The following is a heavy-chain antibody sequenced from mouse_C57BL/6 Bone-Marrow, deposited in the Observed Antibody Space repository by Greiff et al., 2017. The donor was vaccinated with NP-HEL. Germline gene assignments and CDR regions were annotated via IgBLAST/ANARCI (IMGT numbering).Heavy chain of an antibody. CDR1: GFTFSDYY. Sequence: EVKLMESEGGLVQPGSSMKLSCTASGFTFSDYYMAWVRQVPEKGLEWVANINYDGSSTYYPDSLKSRFIISRDNAKNILYLQMSSLKSEDTATYYCARDPLYYGSSYHWYFDVWGTGTTVTVSS. CDR3: ARDPLYYGSSYHWYFDV. J-gene: IGHJ1*03. CDR2: INYDGSST. V-gene: IGHV5-16*01. D-gene: IGHD1-1*01.